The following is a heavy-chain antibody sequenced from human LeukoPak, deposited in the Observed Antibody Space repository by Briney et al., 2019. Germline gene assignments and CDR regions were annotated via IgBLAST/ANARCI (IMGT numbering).Heavy chain of an antibody. J-gene: IGHJ4*02. V-gene: IGHV4-61*05. Sequence: SETLSLTCTVSGGSISSSSYYWGWIRQPPGKGLEWIGYIYYSGSTNYNPSLKSRVTISVDTSKNQFSLKLRSVTAADTAVYYCASQANWGSAYFDYWGQGTLVTVSS. CDR2: IYYSGST. D-gene: IGHD7-27*01. CDR1: GGSISSSSYY. CDR3: ASQANWGSAYFDY.